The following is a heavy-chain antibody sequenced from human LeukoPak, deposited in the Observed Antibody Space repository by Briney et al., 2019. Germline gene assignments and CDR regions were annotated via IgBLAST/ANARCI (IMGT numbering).Heavy chain of an antibody. CDR3: ARGLILVVVVPAAMDAFDI. Sequence: SETLSLTCTVSGGSISSSSYYWGWLRQPPGKGLEWIGSIYYSGSTYYNPSLKSRVTISVDTSKNQFSLKLSSVTAADTAVYYCARGLILVVVVPAAMDAFDIWGQGTMVTVSS. D-gene: IGHD2-2*01. CDR1: GGSISSSSYY. V-gene: IGHV4-39*07. CDR2: IYYSGST. J-gene: IGHJ3*02.